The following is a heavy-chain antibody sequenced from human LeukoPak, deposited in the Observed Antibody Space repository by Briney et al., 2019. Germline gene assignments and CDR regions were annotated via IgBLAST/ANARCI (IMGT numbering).Heavy chain of an antibody. D-gene: IGHD3-10*01. CDR2: ISAYNVNT. CDR1: GYTFTSYG. Sequence: ASVKVSCKASGYTFTSYGISWVRQAPGQGLEGMGWISAYNVNTNYAQKLQGRVTMTTDTSTSTAYMELRRLRSDDTAVYYCARVSSGNRDAFDIWGQGTMVTVS. CDR3: ARVSSGNRDAFDI. V-gene: IGHV1-18*01. J-gene: IGHJ3*02.